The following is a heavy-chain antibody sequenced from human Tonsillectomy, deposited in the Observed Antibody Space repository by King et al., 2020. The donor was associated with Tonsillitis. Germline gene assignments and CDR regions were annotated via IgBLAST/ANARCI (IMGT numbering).Heavy chain of an antibody. CDR1: GDSISSSTYY. Sequence: QLQESGPGLVKPSETLSLACTVSGDSISSSTYYWGWIRQPPGKGLEWIGRIYYSGSTYYNPSLKSRVTISVDTSQNQFSLKLSSVTAADTAVYYCARLGGVRDSDYGGGFDYWGQGTLVTVSS. V-gene: IGHV4-39*01. CDR3: ARLGGVRDSDYGGGFDY. CDR2: IYYSGST. D-gene: IGHD4-17*01. J-gene: IGHJ4*02.